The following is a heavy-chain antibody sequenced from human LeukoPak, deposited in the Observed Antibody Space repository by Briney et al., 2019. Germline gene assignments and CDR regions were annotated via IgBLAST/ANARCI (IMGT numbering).Heavy chain of an antibody. V-gene: IGHV3-23*01. CDR1: GLNFRYYA. CDR3: ASWPVGWYGEDS. D-gene: IGHD6-19*01. J-gene: IGHJ4*02. CDR2: NSGAISGSADTT. Sequence: GGSLRLSCTVSGLNFRYYAMSWIRQTPGKGLEWVSTNSGAISGSADTTYYADSVKGRFTISRDTPMNTLYLQMNSLRVEDTAVYYCASWPVGWYGEDSWGQGTLVTVSS.